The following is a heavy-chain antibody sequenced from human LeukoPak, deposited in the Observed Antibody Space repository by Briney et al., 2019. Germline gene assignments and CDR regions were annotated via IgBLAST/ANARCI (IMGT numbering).Heavy chain of an antibody. CDR2: ISYDGSNK. CDR1: GFTFSSYA. D-gene: IGHD1-1*01. V-gene: IGHV3-30-3*01. CDR3: AKDRRGWYNFIDY. Sequence: AGGSLRLSCAASGFTFSSYAMHWVRQAPGKGLEWVAVISYDGSNKYYADSVKGRFTISRDNSKNTLYLQMNSLRAEDTAVYYCAKDRRGWYNFIDYWGQGTLVTVSS. J-gene: IGHJ4*02.